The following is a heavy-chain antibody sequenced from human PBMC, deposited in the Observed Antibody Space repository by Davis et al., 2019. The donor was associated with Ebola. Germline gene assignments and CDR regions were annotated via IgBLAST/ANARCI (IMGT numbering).Heavy chain of an antibody. D-gene: IGHD6-13*01. CDR2: IRSKANSYAT. J-gene: IGHJ5*02. CDR1: GFTFSGSA. CDR3: AKFIAAAGKRFDP. V-gene: IGHV3-73*01. Sequence: PGGSLRLSCAASGFTFSGSAMHWVRQASGKGLEWVGRIRSKANSYATAYAASVKGRFTISRDDSKNTAYLQMNSLKTEDTAVYYCAKFIAAAGKRFDPWGQGTLVTVSS.